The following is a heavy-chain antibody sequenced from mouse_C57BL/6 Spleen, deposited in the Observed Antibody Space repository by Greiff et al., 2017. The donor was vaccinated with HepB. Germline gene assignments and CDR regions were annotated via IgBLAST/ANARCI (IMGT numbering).Heavy chain of an antibody. J-gene: IGHJ4*01. CDR3: ARVGAMDY. V-gene: IGHV1-4*01. CDR1: GYTFTSYT. CDR2: INPSSGYT. Sequence: VKLMESGAELARPGASVKMSCKASGYTFTSYTMHWVKQRPGQGLEWIGYINPSSGYTKYNQKFKDKATLTADKSSSTAYMQLSSLTSEDSAVYYCARVGAMDYWGQGTSVTVSS.